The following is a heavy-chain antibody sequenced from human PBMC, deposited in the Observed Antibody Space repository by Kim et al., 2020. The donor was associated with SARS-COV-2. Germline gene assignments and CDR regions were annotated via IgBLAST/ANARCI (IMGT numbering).Heavy chain of an antibody. CDR3: ARGGRLRYFDWSAR. J-gene: IGHJ4*02. V-gene: IGHV4-34*01. D-gene: IGHD3-9*01. Sequence: NPSLKSRVTISVDPSKNQFSLKLSSVTAADTAVYYCARGGRLRYFDWSARGGQGTLVTVSS.